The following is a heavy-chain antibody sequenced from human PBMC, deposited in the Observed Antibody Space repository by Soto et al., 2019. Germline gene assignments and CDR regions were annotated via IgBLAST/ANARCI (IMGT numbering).Heavy chain of an antibody. CDR2: IFPSDSDT. J-gene: IGHJ5*02. CDR3: ARKDKSGYFNWFDP. V-gene: IGHV5-51*01. CDR1: GYKFTSSW. D-gene: IGHD3-22*01. Sequence: GESLKISCRTSGYKFTSSWIAWVRQKPGKGLEWMGIIFPSDSDTRYSPSFQGQVTISADRPTSTVFLQWASLKASDTAVYFCARKDKSGYFNWFDPSGQGTV.